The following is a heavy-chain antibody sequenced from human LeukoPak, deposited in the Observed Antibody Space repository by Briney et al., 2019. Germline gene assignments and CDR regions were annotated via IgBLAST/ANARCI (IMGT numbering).Heavy chain of an antibody. V-gene: IGHV1-3*01. CDR1: GYTFTNYA. Sequence: GASVKVSCKTSGYTFTNYAMHWVRQAPGQTIQWLAWINPANGYTRYSQHFQDRVTVSSDTSADTAYMELSSLRSEDTAVYYCAREFVRGYSSSWDRWGQGTLVTVSS. CDR3: AREFVRGYSSSWDR. J-gene: IGHJ5*02. CDR2: INPANGYT. D-gene: IGHD6-13*01.